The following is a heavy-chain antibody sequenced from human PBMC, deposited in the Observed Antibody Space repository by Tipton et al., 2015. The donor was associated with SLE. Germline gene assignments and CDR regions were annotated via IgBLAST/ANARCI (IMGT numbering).Heavy chain of an antibody. V-gene: IGHV3-30*02. J-gene: IGHJ6*02. CDR2: IRYDGSNK. Sequence: GSLRLSCAASGFTFSLYGVHWVRQAPGKGLEWVAFIRYDGSNKYYADSVKGRFTISRDNSKNTLYLQMNSLRSEDTAVYYCAKELGIVVETPATSSSRYYNGMDVWGQGTSVTVSS. CDR1: GFTFSLYG. D-gene: IGHD2-2*03. CDR3: AKELGIVVETPATSSSRYYNGMDV.